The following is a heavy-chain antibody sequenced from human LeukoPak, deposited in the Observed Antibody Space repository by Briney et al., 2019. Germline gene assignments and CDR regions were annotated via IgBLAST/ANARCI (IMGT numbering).Heavy chain of an antibody. J-gene: IGHJ6*04. Sequence: GRSLRLSCAASGFTFSSYGMHGVRQAPGKGLEWVAVIWYDGSNKYYADSVKGRFTISRDNSKNTLYLQMNSLRAEDTAVYYCAREGSGWYSFHYGMDVWGKGTTVTVSS. V-gene: IGHV3-33*01. CDR1: GFTFSSYG. D-gene: IGHD6-19*01. CDR2: IWYDGSNK. CDR3: AREGSGWYSFHYGMDV.